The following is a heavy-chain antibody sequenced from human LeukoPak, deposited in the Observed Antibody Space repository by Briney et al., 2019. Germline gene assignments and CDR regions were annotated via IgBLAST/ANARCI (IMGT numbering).Heavy chain of an antibody. Sequence: SETRSLTCAVYGGSFGGYYWSWIRQPPGKGLEWIGEINHSGSTNYNPSRKSRVTISVDTSKNQFSLKLSSATAADTAVYYCAMAAAGTGYWGQGTLVTVSS. V-gene: IGHV4-34*01. J-gene: IGHJ4*02. CDR2: INHSGST. CDR3: AMAAAGTGY. CDR1: GGSFGGYY. D-gene: IGHD6-13*01.